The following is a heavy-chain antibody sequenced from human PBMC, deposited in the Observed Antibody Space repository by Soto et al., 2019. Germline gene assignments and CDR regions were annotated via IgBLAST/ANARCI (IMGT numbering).Heavy chain of an antibody. V-gene: IGHV3-23*01. J-gene: IGHJ3*02. CDR2: IRGSGGST. CDR1: GFTFSSYA. D-gene: IGHD2-15*01. CDR3: AKDSWSYCSGCSCYFDAFDI. Sequence: GGSLRLSCAASGFTFSSYAMSWVRQAPGKGLEWVSAIRGSGGSTYYADSVKGRFTISRDNSKNTLYLQMNSLRAEDTAVYYCAKDSWSYCSGCSCYFDAFDIWGQGTMVTVSS.